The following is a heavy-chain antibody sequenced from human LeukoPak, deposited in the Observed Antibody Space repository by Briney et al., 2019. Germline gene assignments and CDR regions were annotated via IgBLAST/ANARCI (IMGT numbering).Heavy chain of an antibody. D-gene: IGHD3-10*01. J-gene: IGHJ4*02. CDR3: ARQVYYGSGSYPFDY. CDR1: GGSFSGYY. CDR2: INHSGST. V-gene: IGHV4-34*01. Sequence: SETLSLTCAVYGGSFSGYYWSWIRQPPGKGLEWIGEINHSGSTNYNPSLKSRVTISVDTSKNQFSLKLSSVTAADTAVYYCARQVYYGSGSYPFDYWGQGTLVTVSS.